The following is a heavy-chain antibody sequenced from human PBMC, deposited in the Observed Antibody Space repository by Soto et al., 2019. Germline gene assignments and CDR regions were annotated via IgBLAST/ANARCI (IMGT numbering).Heavy chain of an antibody. CDR3: ARRSCSGDSCYVDY. CDR2: IYYSGST. CDR1: GASISSSPYY. Sequence: SETLSLTCSVSGASISSSPYYWNWLRQPPGKGLEWIATIYYSGSTYYNPSLKSRVTISVDTSQNHFSLKLSSVTAADTAVYYCARRSCSGDSCYVDYWGQGALVTVS. D-gene: IGHD2-15*01. V-gene: IGHV4-39*02. J-gene: IGHJ4*02.